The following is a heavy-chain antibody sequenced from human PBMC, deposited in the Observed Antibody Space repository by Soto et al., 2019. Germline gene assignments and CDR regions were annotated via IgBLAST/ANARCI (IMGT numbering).Heavy chain of an antibody. CDR1: GFTFSSYA. V-gene: IGHV3-30-3*01. J-gene: IGHJ6*02. D-gene: IGHD2-2*02. CDR3: ARGTGHCSSTSCHTPLYYYYGMDV. CDR2: ISYDGSNK. Sequence: QVQLVESGGGVVQPGRSLRLSCAASGFTFSSYAMHWVRQAPGKGLEWVAVISYDGSNKYYADSVKGRFTISRDNSKNTLYLQMNSLRAEDTAVYYCARGTGHCSSTSCHTPLYYYYGMDVWGQGTTVTVSS.